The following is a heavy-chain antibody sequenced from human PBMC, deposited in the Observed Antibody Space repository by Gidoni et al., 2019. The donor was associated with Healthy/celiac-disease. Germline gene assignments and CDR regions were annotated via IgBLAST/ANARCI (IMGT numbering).Heavy chain of an antibody. Sequence: QVQMVEYGGGVVPPGRSLRLSCAASGFTLSSYGMHWVRQAPGKGLEWLAVISYDGSNKYYAGSVKGRITISRDNSKNTLYLQMNSLRAEDTAVYYCAKAPVWFGEFKAFGIWGQGTMVTVSS. J-gene: IGHJ3*02. V-gene: IGHV3-30*18. D-gene: IGHD3-10*01. CDR2: ISYDGSNK. CDR1: GFTLSSYG. CDR3: AKAPVWFGEFKAFGI.